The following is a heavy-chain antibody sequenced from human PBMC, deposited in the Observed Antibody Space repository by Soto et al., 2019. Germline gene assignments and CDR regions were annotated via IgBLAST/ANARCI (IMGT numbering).Heavy chain of an antibody. CDR2: ISTYNTNT. J-gene: IGHJ4*02. CDR1: GERFTTYG. Sequence: QVQLVQSGAEVKNPGASVTVSCKASGERFTTYGISWVRQAPGQGLEWMGWISTYNTNTNYAPKFQGRLLLTTDTSTTTAHMELRSLRPDDTAVYYCARWAGQVRDYGGRFDYWGQGTLVTVSS. CDR3: ARWAGQVRDYGGRFDY. D-gene: IGHD4-17*01. V-gene: IGHV1-18*04.